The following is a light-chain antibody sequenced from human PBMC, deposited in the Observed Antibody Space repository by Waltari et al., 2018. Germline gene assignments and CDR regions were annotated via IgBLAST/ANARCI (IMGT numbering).Light chain of an antibody. V-gene: IGLV2-18*02. J-gene: IGLJ2*01. CDR2: EVS. CDR3: SSYTSSSTVV. Sequence: QSALTQPPSVSGSPGPSVTISCTGTSSDVGSYNRASWYQQPPGTAPKLMLYEVSNRPSGVPDRFSGSKSGNTASLTISGLQAEDEADYYCSSYTSSSTVVFGGGTKLTVL. CDR1: SSDVGSYNR.